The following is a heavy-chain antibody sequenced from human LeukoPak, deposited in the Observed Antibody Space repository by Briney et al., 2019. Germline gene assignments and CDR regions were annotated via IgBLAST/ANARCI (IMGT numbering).Heavy chain of an antibody. Sequence: SVKVSCKASGGTFSSYAISWLRQAPGQGLEWMGRIIPIFGTANYAQKFQGGVTITTDESTRKAYMALSSLRSEDTAVYYCARGRFCSGGSCYSAFLDYWGQGTLVTVSS. CDR3: ARGRFCSGGSCYSAFLDY. CDR2: IIPIFGTA. J-gene: IGHJ4*02. CDR1: GGTFSSYA. D-gene: IGHD2-15*01. V-gene: IGHV1-69*05.